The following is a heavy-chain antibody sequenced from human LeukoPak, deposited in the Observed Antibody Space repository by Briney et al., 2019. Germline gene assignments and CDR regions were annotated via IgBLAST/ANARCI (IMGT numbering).Heavy chain of an antibody. CDR1: GFTFSSYG. D-gene: IGHD3-22*01. CDR2: ISYDGGYK. CDR3: AKTLRHYDSSGYYGQ. J-gene: IGHJ4*02. V-gene: IGHV3-30*18. Sequence: GGSLRLSCAVSGFTFSSYGMHWVRQAPGKGLEWVAFISYDGGYKFSADSVKGRFTISRDNSKNALYLQMNSLKAEDTAVYYCAKTLRHYDSSGYYGQWGQGTLVTVSS.